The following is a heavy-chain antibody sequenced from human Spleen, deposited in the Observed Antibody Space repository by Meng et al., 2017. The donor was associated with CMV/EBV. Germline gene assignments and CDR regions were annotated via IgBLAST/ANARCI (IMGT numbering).Heavy chain of an antibody. CDR3: ARDWCSTVCDAFDI. CDR2: ISAYNGNT. Sequence: GESLKISCKASGYTFTSYGISWVRQAPGQGLEWMGWISAYNGNTNYAQKLQGRVTMTTDTSTSTAYMELRSLRSDDTAVYYCARDWCSTVCDAFDIWGQGTMVTVSS. V-gene: IGHV1-18*01. D-gene: IGHD2-2*01. J-gene: IGHJ3*02. CDR1: GYTFTSYG.